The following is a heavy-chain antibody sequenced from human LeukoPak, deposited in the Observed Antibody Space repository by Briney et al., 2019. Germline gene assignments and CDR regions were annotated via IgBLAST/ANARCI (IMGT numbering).Heavy chain of an antibody. CDR3: ARDKYQLLKYENWFDP. Sequence: ASVKVSCKASGYTFTGYYMHWVRQAPGQGLEWMGWINPNSGGTNYAQKFQGRVTMTRDTSISTAYMELSRLRSDDTAVYYCARDKYQLLKYENWFDPWGQGTLVTVSS. D-gene: IGHD2-2*01. CDR2: INPNSGGT. V-gene: IGHV1-2*02. J-gene: IGHJ5*02. CDR1: GYTFTGYY.